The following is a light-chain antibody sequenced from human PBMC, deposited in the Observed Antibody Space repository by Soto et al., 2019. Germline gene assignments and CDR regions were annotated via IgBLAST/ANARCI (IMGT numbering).Light chain of an antibody. J-gene: IGKJ1*01. CDR2: GAS. V-gene: IGKV3-15*01. CDR1: QSVSSN. Sequence: EIVMTQSPATLSVSPGERATLSCRASQSVSSNLAWYQQKPGQAPRLLIYGASTRATGIPARFSGRGSGTEFTLTISSLQSEDFAVYYCQQYNNWPWTFGPGTKVDIK. CDR3: QQYNNWPWT.